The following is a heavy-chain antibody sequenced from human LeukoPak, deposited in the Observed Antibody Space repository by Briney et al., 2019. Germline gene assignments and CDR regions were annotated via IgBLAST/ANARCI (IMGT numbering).Heavy chain of an antibody. CDR3: ARWASISREPGGFFDH. Sequence: TSETLSLTCTVSGDSITNDFFWGWVRPPPGKELEWIGTFCLGRDTYYRPSLKSRVTISVDTSKNQFSLNLNSVTAAATAVYYCARWASISREPGGFFDHWGQGTLVTVSS. D-gene: IGHD1-14*01. CDR1: GDSITNDFF. CDR2: FCLGRDT. J-gene: IGHJ4*02. V-gene: IGHV4-38-2*02.